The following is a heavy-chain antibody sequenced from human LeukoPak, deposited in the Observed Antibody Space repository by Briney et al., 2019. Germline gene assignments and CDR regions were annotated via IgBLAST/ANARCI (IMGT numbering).Heavy chain of an antibody. CDR1: GFTFRSYW. Sequence: GGSLRLSCAASGFTFRSYWMSWVRQAPGKGLEWVANIKQDGGEKYYVDSVKGRFTISRDNAKNSLYLQMNSLRPEDTAVYYCAGRGDGNLYYFDHWGQGTLVTASS. V-gene: IGHV3-7*04. CDR2: IKQDGGEK. CDR3: AGRGDGNLYYFDH. J-gene: IGHJ4*02. D-gene: IGHD5-24*01.